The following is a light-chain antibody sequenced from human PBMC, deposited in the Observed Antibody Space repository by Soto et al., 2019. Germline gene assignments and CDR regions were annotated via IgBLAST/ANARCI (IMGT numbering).Light chain of an antibody. Sequence: QSALTQPPSASGSPGQSVTISCTGTSSDVGAYNYVSWYQQYPGKAPKLMIYEVNKRPSGVPDRFSGSKSGKTASLTVSGLQPEDEAVYHCPSYAGSNIWVFGGGTKLTVL. V-gene: IGLV2-8*01. CDR2: EVN. CDR1: SSDVGAYNY. J-gene: IGLJ3*02. CDR3: PSYAGSNIWV.